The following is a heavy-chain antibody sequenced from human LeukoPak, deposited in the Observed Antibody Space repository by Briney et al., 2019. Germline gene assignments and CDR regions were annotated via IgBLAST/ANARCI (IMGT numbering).Heavy chain of an antibody. V-gene: IGHV1-18*01. CDR3: ARDCSGGSCYSGDY. CDR1: VYTFTSYL. D-gene: IGHD2-15*01. CDR2: ISAYNGNT. Sequence: ASVTVSCKASVYTFTSYLISWVRQAPCQGLEWMGLISAYNGNTNYGQKLQGRVTMNTDTSTRTAYMELRSLRPDDTAVYYCARDCSGGSCYSGDYWGQGTLVTVS. J-gene: IGHJ4*02.